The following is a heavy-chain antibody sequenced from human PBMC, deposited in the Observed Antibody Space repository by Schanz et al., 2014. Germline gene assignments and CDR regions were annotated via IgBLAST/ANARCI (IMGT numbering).Heavy chain of an antibody. CDR3: ARDGIAATTDFEY. Sequence: EVQLVESGGGLVKPGGSLRLSCVASGFIFSSYNMNWVRQSSGKGLEWVSFLSSDSRHVYYVESAKGRFTISRDNAKNSLYLQMDSLRGDDTAVYYCARDGIAATTDFEYWGQGVLVTVSS. J-gene: IGHJ4*02. V-gene: IGHV3-21*06. CDR2: LSSDSRHV. D-gene: IGHD1-1*01. CDR1: GFIFSSYN.